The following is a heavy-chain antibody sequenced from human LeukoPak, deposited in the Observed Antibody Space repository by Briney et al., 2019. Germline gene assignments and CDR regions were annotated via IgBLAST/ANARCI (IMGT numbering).Heavy chain of an antibody. V-gene: IGHV4-59*08. Sequence: SETLSLTCTVSGDSLSRYYWSWIRQPPGKGLEWIGYIYYSGSTTYNPSLKSRVTISVDTSKDEFSLRLNSVTAEDTAVYFCATYSSGRAPGYWGQGTLVTVSS. D-gene: IGHD6-19*01. CDR3: ATYSSGRAPGY. J-gene: IGHJ4*02. CDR1: GDSLSRYY. CDR2: IYYSGST.